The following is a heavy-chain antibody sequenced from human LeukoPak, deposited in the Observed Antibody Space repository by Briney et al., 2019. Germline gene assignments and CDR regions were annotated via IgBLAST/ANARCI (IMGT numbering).Heavy chain of an antibody. CDR3: AKGRGIAAADYFDY. D-gene: IGHD6-13*01. CDR1: GFTFDDYA. Sequence: GRSLRLSCAASGFTFDDYAMHWVRQAPGKGLEWVSGISWNSGSIGYADSVKGRLTISRDNAKNSLYLQMNSLRAEDTALYYCAKGRGIAAADYFDYWGQGTLVTVSS. J-gene: IGHJ4*02. V-gene: IGHV3-9*01. CDR2: ISWNSGSI.